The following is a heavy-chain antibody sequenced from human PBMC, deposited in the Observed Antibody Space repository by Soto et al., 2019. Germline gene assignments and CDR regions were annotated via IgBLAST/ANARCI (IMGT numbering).Heavy chain of an antibody. CDR3: AKDPGSSSWSYFDY. J-gene: IGHJ4*02. V-gene: IGHV3-23*01. D-gene: IGHD6-13*01. Sequence: GGSLRLSCAASGFTFSSYAMSWVRQAPGKGLEWVSAISGSGGSTYYADSVKGRFTISRDNSRNTLYLQMNSLRAEDTAVYYCAKDPGSSSWSYFDYWGQGTLVTVSS. CDR2: ISGSGGST. CDR1: GFTFSSYA.